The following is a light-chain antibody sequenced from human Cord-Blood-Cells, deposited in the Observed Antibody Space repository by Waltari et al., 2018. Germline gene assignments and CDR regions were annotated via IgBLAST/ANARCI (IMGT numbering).Light chain of an antibody. Sequence: EIVLTQSPGTLSLSPGERATLSCGASQSVSSSYLAWYQQKPGQAPRLLIYGASSRATGIPDWFSGSGSGTDFTLTISRLEPEDFAVYYCQQYGSSPRTFGQGTKVEIK. CDR2: GAS. J-gene: IGKJ1*01. CDR1: QSVSSSY. V-gene: IGKV3-20*01. CDR3: QQYGSSPRT.